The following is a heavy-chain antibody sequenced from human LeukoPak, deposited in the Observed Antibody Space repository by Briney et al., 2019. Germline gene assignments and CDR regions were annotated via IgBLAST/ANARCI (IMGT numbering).Heavy chain of an antibody. CDR2: IWADGTT. V-gene: IGHV3-66*02. CDR1: GFSVSNHY. J-gene: IGHJ5*02. Sequence: AGSLRLSCAASGFSVSNHYMAWVRQAPGRRLEWVSFIWADGTTFYTDSVRGRFTVSRDQFKNTLYLQMSILRPDDTALYYCARDGAGIESWVELDPWGQGTQVTVSA. CDR3: ARDGAGIESWVELDP. D-gene: IGHD5-24*01.